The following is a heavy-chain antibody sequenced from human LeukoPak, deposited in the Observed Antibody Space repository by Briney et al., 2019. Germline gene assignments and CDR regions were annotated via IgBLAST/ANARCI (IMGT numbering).Heavy chain of an antibody. J-gene: IGHJ4*02. V-gene: IGHV3-74*01. CDR3: AKTTWPAYFDY. CDR1: GFTFSSYW. D-gene: IGHD4-17*01. Sequence: GGSLRLSCAASGFTFSSYWMHWVRQAPGKGLVWVSRINSDGSSTSYADSVKGRFTISRDNAKNTLYLQMNNLRAEDTAVYYCAKTTWPAYFDYWGQGTLVTVSS. CDR2: INSDGSST.